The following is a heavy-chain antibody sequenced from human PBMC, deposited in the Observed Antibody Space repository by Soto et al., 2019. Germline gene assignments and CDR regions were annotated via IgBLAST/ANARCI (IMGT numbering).Heavy chain of an antibody. CDR1: GYTFSSFG. V-gene: IGHV1-18*01. J-gene: IGHJ4*02. CDR2: VSVYNDDT. D-gene: IGHD2-15*01. Sequence: VQLVQSGAEVKKPGASVKVSCKASGYTFSSFGINWVRQAPGQGLEWVGWVSVYNDDTKYAQNFQGRVTLTTDTSTSTTYMEVGSLRSDDTAVYYCARTCRSGGSCYHEYWGEGTLVTVSS. CDR3: ARTCRSGGSCYHEY.